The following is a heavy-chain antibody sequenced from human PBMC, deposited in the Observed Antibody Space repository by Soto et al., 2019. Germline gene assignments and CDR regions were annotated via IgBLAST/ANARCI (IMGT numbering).Heavy chain of an antibody. Sequence: SETLSLTCTVSGGSISSGDYYWSWIRQPPGKGLEWIGYIYYSGSTYYNPSLKSRVTISVDTSKNQFSLKLSSVTATDTAVYYCARDRDYDFWSGYQDNWFDPWGQETLVTVSS. D-gene: IGHD3-3*01. CDR2: IYYSGST. CDR3: ARDRDYDFWSGYQDNWFDP. CDR1: GGSISSGDYY. V-gene: IGHV4-30-4*01. J-gene: IGHJ5*02.